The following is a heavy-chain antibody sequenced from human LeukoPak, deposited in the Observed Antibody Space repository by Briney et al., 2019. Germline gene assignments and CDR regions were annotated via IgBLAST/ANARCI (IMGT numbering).Heavy chain of an antibody. J-gene: IGHJ6*04. CDR2: IIPIFGTA. V-gene: IGHV1-69*13. CDR3: ARDRGRRTAAGTNYYYGMDV. Sequence: SVKVSCKASGGTFSSYAISWVRQAPGQGLEWMGGIIPIFGTANYAQKFQGRVTITADESTSTAYMELSSLRSEDTAVYYCARDRGRRTAAGTNYYYGMDVWGKGTTVTVSS. CDR1: GGTFSSYA. D-gene: IGHD6-13*01.